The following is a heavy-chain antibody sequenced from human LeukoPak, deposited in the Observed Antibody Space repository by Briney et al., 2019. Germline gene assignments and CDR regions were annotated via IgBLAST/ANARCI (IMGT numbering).Heavy chain of an antibody. V-gene: IGHV4-59*01. Sequence: SETLSLTCTVSLGSFTSYYWSWIRQPPGRGLEWIAYIYDGGNTNYNSSLKSRVTISVDTSKNQFSLKLRSVTAADTAMYYCASHSLTAAGIVRHWGQGTLVTVSS. CDR3: ASHSLTAAGIVRH. J-gene: IGHJ1*01. CDR2: IYDGGNT. D-gene: IGHD6-13*01. CDR1: LGSFTSYY.